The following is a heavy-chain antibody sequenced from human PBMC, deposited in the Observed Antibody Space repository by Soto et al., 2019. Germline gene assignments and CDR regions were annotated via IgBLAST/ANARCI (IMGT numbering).Heavy chain of an antibody. CDR1: GVTFSSYA. CDR2: ISGSGGTT. V-gene: IGHV3-23*01. D-gene: IGHD3-10*01. Sequence: PGGSLRLSCAASGVTFSSYAMSWVRQAPGKGLEWVSAISGSGGTTYYADSVKGRFTISRDNSKNTLYLQMNSLRAEDTAVYYCAKDQRGPTPVRFDYWGQGTLVTVSS. CDR3: AKDQRGPTPVRFDY. J-gene: IGHJ4*02.